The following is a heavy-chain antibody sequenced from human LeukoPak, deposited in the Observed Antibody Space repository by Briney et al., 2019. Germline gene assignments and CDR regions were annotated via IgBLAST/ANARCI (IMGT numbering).Heavy chain of an antibody. CDR1: GGSFSGYY. D-gene: IGHD3-3*01. J-gene: IGHJ3*02. Sequence: SETLSLTCAVYGGSFSGYYWSWIRQPPGKGLEWIGEINHSGSTNYNPSLKSRVTISVDTSKNQFSLKLSSVTAADTAVYYCARALTIFGVVHYRSAFDIWGQGTMVTVSS. CDR3: ARALTIFGVVHYRSAFDI. V-gene: IGHV4-34*01. CDR2: INHSGST.